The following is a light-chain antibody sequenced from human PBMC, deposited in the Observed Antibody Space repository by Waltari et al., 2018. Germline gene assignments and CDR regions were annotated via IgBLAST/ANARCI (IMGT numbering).Light chain of an antibody. Sequence: DIQMTQSPSSLSASVGDRVTITCRASQGISSYLNWYQQKPGKAPKLLIYAASSLQSGVPSRFSGSGSGTDFTLTITSLQPEDFATYSCQQSYSTPYTFGQGTKL. V-gene: IGKV1-39*01. CDR2: AAS. CDR1: QGISSY. CDR3: QQSYSTPYT. J-gene: IGKJ2*01.